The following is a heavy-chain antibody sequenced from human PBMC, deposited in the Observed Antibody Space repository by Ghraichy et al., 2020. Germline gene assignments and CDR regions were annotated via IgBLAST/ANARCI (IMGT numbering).Heavy chain of an antibody. D-gene: IGHD1-26*01. CDR2: IYSSGTT. Sequence: ETLSLTCTVSGGSISSNTYYWGWIRQPPGEGLEWIGSIYSSGTTYYNPSLKSRVTISIDTSKNQFSLNLSSVTAADTAVYYCARKGADPWGQGTLVTVSS. CDR1: GGSISSNTYY. CDR3: ARKGADP. V-gene: IGHV4-39*07. J-gene: IGHJ5*02.